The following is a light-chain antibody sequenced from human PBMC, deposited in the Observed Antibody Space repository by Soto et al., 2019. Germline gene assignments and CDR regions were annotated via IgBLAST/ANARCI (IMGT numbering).Light chain of an antibody. CDR1: QSISSL. J-gene: IGKJ1*01. Sequence: DIQITQTTSTLSASVGDRVTITCRASQSISSLLAWYQQKPGKAPKLLIYDASSLESGVPSRFSGSGSGTEFTLTISSLQPDDFATYYCQQYNSYSLTFGQGTIVDI. CDR2: DAS. V-gene: IGKV1-5*01. CDR3: QQYNSYSLT.